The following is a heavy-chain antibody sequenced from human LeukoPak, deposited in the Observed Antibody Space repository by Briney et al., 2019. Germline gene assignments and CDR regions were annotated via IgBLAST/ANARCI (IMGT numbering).Heavy chain of an antibody. D-gene: IGHD6-19*01. CDR1: GFTFGDYA. J-gene: IGHJ4*02. Sequence: GGSLRLSCTASGFTFGDYAMSWIRQAPGKGLEWVGFIRSKAYGETADYAASVKGRFTISRDDSKAIAYLQMNSLKTEDTAVYYCAKKNLQWLAPIDYWGQGSLVTVSS. CDR2: IRSKAYGETA. CDR3: AKKNLQWLAPIDY. V-gene: IGHV3-49*03.